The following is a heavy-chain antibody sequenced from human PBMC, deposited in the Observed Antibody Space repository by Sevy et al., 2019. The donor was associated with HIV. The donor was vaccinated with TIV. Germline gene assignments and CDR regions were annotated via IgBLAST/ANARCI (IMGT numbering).Heavy chain of an antibody. CDR2: ISAYNGNT. CDR1: GYTFTSYG. D-gene: IGHD5-18*01. J-gene: IGHJ4*02. V-gene: IGHV1-18*04. CDR3: ARDNRGYSYGYKGY. Sequence: ASVKVSCKASGYTFTSYGISWVRQAPGQGLEWMRWISAYNGNTNYAQKLQGRVTMTTDTSTSTAYMELRSLRSDDTAVYYCARDNRGYSYGYKGYWGQGTLVTVSS.